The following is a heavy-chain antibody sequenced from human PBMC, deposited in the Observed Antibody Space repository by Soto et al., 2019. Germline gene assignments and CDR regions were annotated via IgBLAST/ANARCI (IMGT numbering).Heavy chain of an antibody. Sequence: ASVKVSCKAFGGTFISYAISWVRQAPGQGLEWMGGIIPIFGTANYAQKFQGRVTSTADESTSTAYMELSSLRSEDTAVYYCARVQYYYDISGYYGGNWFDPWGQGTLVTVSS. CDR3: ARVQYYYDISGYYGGNWFDP. J-gene: IGHJ5*02. V-gene: IGHV1-69*13. CDR1: GGTFISYA. D-gene: IGHD3-22*01. CDR2: IIPIFGTA.